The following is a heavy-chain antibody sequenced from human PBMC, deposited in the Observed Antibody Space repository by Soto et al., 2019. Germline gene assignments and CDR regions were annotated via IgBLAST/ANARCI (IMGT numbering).Heavy chain of an antibody. CDR1: GYAFINYD. CDR3: ARTDYAANPSAYNWFDP. V-gene: IGHV1-8*01. CDR2: MNPYSGYT. J-gene: IGHJ5*02. Sequence: ASVKVSCKASGYAFINYDINWVRQAPGQGLEWIGWMNPYSGYTGYAQKFRGGVTLTRNPAISTAYMELSSLRSDDTAVYYCARTDYAANPSAYNWFDPWGQGTLVTVSS. D-gene: IGHD4-17*01.